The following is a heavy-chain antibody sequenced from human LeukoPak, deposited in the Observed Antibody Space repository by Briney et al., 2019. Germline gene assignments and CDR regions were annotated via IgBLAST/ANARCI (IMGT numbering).Heavy chain of an antibody. D-gene: IGHD2-2*01. CDR2: IYYSGST. CDR3: ARGRGFGRSFIVVVPYYFDY. V-gene: IGHV4-39*01. Sequence: SETLSLTCTVSGGSISSSSYYWGWIRQPPGKGLEWIGSIYYSGSTYYNPSLKSRVTISVDTSKNQFSLKLSSVTAADTAVYYCARGRGFGRSFIVVVPYYFDYWGQGTLVTVSS. J-gene: IGHJ4*02. CDR1: GGSISSSSYY.